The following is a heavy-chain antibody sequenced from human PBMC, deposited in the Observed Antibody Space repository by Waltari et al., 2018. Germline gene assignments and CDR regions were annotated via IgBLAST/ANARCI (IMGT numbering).Heavy chain of an antibody. CDR2: IFYRGST. V-gene: IGHV4-39*02. J-gene: IGHJ4*02. Sequence: QLQLQESGPGLVTPSETLSLTCTVSGGSLLNTTYYWGCIRQPPGKGLEWIGSIFYRGSTHYNPSLKSRVTMSVDTSKNQFSLKLSSVTAADTARYYCARDYDSSGYYYDYWGQGVLVTVSS. CDR3: ARDYDSSGYYYDY. D-gene: IGHD3-22*01. CDR1: GGSLLNTTYY.